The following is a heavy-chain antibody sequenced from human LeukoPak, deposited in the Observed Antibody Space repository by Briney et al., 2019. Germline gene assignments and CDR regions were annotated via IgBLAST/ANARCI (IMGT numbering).Heavy chain of an antibody. CDR3: ARGDVIALAGTLDF. J-gene: IGHJ4*02. Sequence: SETLSLTCTVSGGSISSSSYYWGWIRQPPGKGLEWIGSIYYSGSTYYNPSLKSRVTISVDTSKNQFSLKLSSVTAADTAVYYCARGDVIALAGTLDFWGQGTLVTVSS. CDR1: GGSISSSSYY. D-gene: IGHD6-19*01. CDR2: IYYSGST. V-gene: IGHV4-39*07.